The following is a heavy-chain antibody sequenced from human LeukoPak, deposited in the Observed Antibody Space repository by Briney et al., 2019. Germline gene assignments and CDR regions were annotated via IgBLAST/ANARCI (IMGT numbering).Heavy chain of an antibody. D-gene: IGHD3-10*01. CDR3: APLGPGTSWFGELSVPVNFDY. J-gene: IGHJ4*02. CDR2: IRYDGSNK. Sequence: GGSLRLSCAASGFTFSSYSMNWVRQAPGKGLEWVAFIRYDGSNKYYADSVKGRFTISRDNSKNTLYLQMNSLRAEDTAVYYCAPLGPGTSWFGELSVPVNFDYWGQGTLVTVSS. V-gene: IGHV3-30*02. CDR1: GFTFSSYS.